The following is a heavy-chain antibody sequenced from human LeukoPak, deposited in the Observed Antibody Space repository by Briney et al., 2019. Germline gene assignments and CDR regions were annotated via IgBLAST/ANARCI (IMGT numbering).Heavy chain of an antibody. CDR3: ARDLSRSIAAAGEY. J-gene: IGHJ4*02. Sequence: GGSLRLSCAASGFTLDDYAMHWVRQAPGEGLEWVSGISWNSGSIGYADSVKGRFTISRDNAKNSLYLQMNSLRAEDTAVYYCARDLSRSIAAAGEYRGQGTLVTVSS. V-gene: IGHV3-9*01. D-gene: IGHD6-13*01. CDR2: ISWNSGSI. CDR1: GFTLDDYA.